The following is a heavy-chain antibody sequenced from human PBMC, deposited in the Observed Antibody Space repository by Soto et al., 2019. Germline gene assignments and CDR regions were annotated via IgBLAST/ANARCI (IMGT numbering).Heavy chain of an antibody. CDR3: ASEHTYSSGCSSWFDP. Sequence: ASVKVSCKASGYTYTSYYMHWVRQAPGQGLEWMGIINPSGGSTSYAQKFQGRVTMTRDTSTSTVYMELSSLRSEDTAVYYCASEHTYSSGCSSWFDPWGQGTLVTVSS. D-gene: IGHD6-19*01. J-gene: IGHJ5*02. CDR1: GYTYTSYY. V-gene: IGHV1-46*01. CDR2: INPSGGST.